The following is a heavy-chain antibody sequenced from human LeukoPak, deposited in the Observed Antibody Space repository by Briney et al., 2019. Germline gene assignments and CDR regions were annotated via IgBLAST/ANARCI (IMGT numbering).Heavy chain of an antibody. Sequence: SETLSLTCAVYGGSFSGYYWSWIRQPPGKGLEWIGEINHSGSTNYNPSLKSRVTISVDTSKNQFSLKLSSVTAADTAVYYCARILRLVIDYWGQGTLVTVSS. V-gene: IGHV4-34*01. CDR3: ARILRLVIDY. D-gene: IGHD6-19*01. J-gene: IGHJ4*02. CDR1: GGSFSGYY. CDR2: INHSGST.